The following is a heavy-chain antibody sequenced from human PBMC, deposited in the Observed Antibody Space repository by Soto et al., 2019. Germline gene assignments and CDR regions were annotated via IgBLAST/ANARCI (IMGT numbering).Heavy chain of an antibody. CDR1: GFTFSSYW. CDR2: IKQDGSEK. CDR3: ARGGIGYSSGWYLPYYYYGMDV. V-gene: IGHV3-7*03. Sequence: PGGSLRLSCAASGFTFSSYWMSWVRQAPGKGLEWVANIKQDGSEKYYVDSVKGRFTISRDNAKNSLYLQMNSLRAEDTAVYYCARGGIGYSSGWYLPYYYYGMDVWGQGTTVTVS. J-gene: IGHJ6*02. D-gene: IGHD6-19*01.